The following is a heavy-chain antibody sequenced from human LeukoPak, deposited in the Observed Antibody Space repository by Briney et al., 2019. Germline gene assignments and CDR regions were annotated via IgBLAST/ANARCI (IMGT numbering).Heavy chain of an antibody. J-gene: IGHJ5*02. D-gene: IGHD2-21*01. CDR1: GCSITSGSFY. CDR2: IYTSGST. CDR3: AIVVRGGCDP. Sequence: SETLSLTCTVSGCSITSGSFYWSWIRQPAGKGLEWIGRIYTSGSTNYNPSLKSRVTMSVDTSKNQFSLKLSSVTAADTAVYYCAIVVRGGCDPWGQGTLVTVSS. V-gene: IGHV4-61*02.